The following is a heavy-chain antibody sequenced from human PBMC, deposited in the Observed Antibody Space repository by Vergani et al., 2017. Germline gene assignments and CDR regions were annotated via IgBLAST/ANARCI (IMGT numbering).Heavy chain of an antibody. D-gene: IGHD5-18*01. CDR3: AKARGYSSGYFDL. V-gene: IGHV3-23*01. CDR1: GFTFSSCG. J-gene: IGHJ2*01. Sequence: EVQLLESGGGLVQPGGSLRLSCAASGFTFSSCGMSWVRQAPGKGLEWVSAISGSSVNTHYADSVEGRFTISRYNSMNALYLQMNSLRAEDTAIYYCAKARGYSSGYFDLWGRGTLVSVSS. CDR2: ISGSSVNT.